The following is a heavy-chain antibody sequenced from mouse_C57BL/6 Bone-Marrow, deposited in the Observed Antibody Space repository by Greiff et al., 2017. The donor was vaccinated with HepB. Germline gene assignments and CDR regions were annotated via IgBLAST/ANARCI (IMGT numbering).Heavy chain of an antibody. D-gene: IGHD1-1*02. V-gene: IGHV1-7*01. CDR1: GYTFTSYW. CDR2: INPSSGYN. J-gene: IGHJ1*03. CDR3: ARHCGYRYIDF. Sequence: VQLQQSGAELAKPGDSVTLSCKASGYTFTSYWMHWVKQRPGQGLEWLGYINPSSGYNKYNQKFKDKTTLTADKSTSTAYMQMSSLTYEDSAVYYCARHCGYRYIDFWGTGTTVTVSS.